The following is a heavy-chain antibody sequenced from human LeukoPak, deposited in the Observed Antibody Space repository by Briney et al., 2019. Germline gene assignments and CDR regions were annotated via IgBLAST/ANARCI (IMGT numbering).Heavy chain of an antibody. D-gene: IGHD1-26*01. CDR3: ARDLSIGGSPGAFDI. CDR1: GGSFSGYY. J-gene: IGHJ3*02. Sequence: SETLSLTCAVYGGSFSGYYWSWIRQPPGKGLEWIGEINHSGSTNYNPSLKSRVTISVDTSKNQFSLQLNSVTPEDTAVYYCARDLSIGGSPGAFDIWGQGTMVTVSS. CDR2: INHSGST. V-gene: IGHV4-34*01.